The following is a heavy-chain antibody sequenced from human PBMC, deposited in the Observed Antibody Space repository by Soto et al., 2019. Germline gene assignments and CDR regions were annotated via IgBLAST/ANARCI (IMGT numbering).Heavy chain of an antibody. D-gene: IGHD5-18*01. CDR2: IKSKTDGGTT. CDR3: TTDLTGIQLWPNLYYYYGMDV. Sequence: GGSLRLSCAASGFTFSNAWMNWVRQAPGKGLEWVGRIKSKTDGGTTDYAAPVKGRFTISRDDSKNTLYLQMNSLKTEDTAVYYCTTDLTGIQLWPNLYYYYGMDVWGQGTTVTVSS. CDR1: GFTFSNAW. J-gene: IGHJ6*02. V-gene: IGHV3-15*07.